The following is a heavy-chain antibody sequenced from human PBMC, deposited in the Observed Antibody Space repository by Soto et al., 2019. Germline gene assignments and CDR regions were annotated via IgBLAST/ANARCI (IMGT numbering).Heavy chain of an antibody. D-gene: IGHD3-22*01. J-gene: IGHJ4*02. Sequence: ASVKVSCKASGYTFTGYYLHWVRQAPGQGLEWMGWINPNSGGTKYAQKSQGRVTMTRDTSISTDYMELSRLRSDDTATYYCAIYLGLQLSGYYLDHCCPATILTLSS. CDR1: GYTFTGYY. CDR2: INPNSGGT. V-gene: IGHV1-2*02. CDR3: AIYLGLQLSGYYLDH.